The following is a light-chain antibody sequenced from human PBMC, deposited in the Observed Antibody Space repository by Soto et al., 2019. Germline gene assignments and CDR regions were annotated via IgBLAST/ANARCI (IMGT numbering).Light chain of an antibody. Sequence: DIQMTQSPSSLSASLGDSVTITCRASQGIRNDLAWYQQKPGKAPKRLIYAASSLQSGVPSRFSGSGSWTEFALTVSSLQPEDFATYYCLQHNSFPRTFGQGTKVEIK. CDR2: AAS. J-gene: IGKJ1*01. CDR1: QGIRND. CDR3: LQHNSFPRT. V-gene: IGKV1-17*01.